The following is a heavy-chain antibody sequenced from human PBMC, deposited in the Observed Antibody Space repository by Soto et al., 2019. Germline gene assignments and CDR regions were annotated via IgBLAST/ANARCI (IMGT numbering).Heavy chain of an antibody. J-gene: IGHJ4*02. Sequence: QVQLVQSGAEVKKPGSSVKVSCKASGGTFSSYAISWVRQAPGQGLEWMGGIIPIFGTANYAQKFHGRVTITADESTSTAYMELSSLRSEDTAVYYCARSSSGYCSGGSCYGLDYWGQGTLVTVSS. V-gene: IGHV1-69*01. D-gene: IGHD2-15*01. CDR3: ARSSSGYCSGGSCYGLDY. CDR1: GGTFSSYA. CDR2: IIPIFGTA.